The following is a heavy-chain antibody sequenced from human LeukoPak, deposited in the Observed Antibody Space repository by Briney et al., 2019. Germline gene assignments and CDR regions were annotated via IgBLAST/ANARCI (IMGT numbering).Heavy chain of an antibody. D-gene: IGHD3-22*01. CDR1: GFTFSSYG. CDR3: ARDYYESSGYPPEPYDN. V-gene: IGHV3-30*03. J-gene: IGHJ4*02. Sequence: PGGSLRLSCAASGFTFSSYGMHWVRQAPGKGLEWVAVISYDGSNKYYADSVKGRFTISRDNSKNTLYLQMNSLRTEDTAVYYCARDYYESSGYPPEPYDNWGQGTLVTVSS. CDR2: ISYDGSNK.